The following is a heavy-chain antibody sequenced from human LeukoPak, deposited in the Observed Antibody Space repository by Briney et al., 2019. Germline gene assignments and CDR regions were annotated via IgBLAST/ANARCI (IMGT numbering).Heavy chain of an antibody. D-gene: IGHD6-19*01. CDR3: ARNVVSASGWNLDYFDY. CDR1: GGSISSGSHY. J-gene: IGHJ4*02. V-gene: IGHV4-39*01. Sequence: PSETLSLTCTVSGGSISSGSHYWGWIRQPPGKGLEWIGGIYHSGSTYFNPSLRSRFTVSVDTSNNQFSLKLSSVTAADTAVYYCARNVVSASGWNLDYFDYWGQGTLVTVSS. CDR2: IYHSGST.